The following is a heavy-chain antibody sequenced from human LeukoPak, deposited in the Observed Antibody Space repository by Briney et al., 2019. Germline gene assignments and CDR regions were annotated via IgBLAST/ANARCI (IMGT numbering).Heavy chain of an antibody. V-gene: IGHV3-48*01. CDR3: ARDLMEKRGYHYYYYMDV. D-gene: IGHD1-1*01. Sequence: GGSLRLSCAASGFNFNNYNMNWVRQAPGQGLEWVSYITLSSSSIYYADSVKGRFTISRDNAKNSLYLQMNSLRAEDTAVYYCARDLMEKRGYHYYYYMDVWGKGTTVTVSS. J-gene: IGHJ6*03. CDR1: GFNFNNYN. CDR2: ITLSSSSI.